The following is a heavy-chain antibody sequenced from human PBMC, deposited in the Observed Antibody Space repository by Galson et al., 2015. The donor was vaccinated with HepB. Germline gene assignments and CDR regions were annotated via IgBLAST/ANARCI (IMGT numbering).Heavy chain of an antibody. Sequence: SLRLSCAASGFTFSSCWMHWVRQAPGKGLVWVSRTNSDGSSTSYADSVKGRFTISRDNAKNTLYLQMNSLRAEDTAVYYCASTYYYDSSGYGSWFDPWGQGTLVTVSS. V-gene: IGHV3-74*01. D-gene: IGHD3-22*01. CDR3: ASTYYYDSSGYGSWFDP. J-gene: IGHJ5*02. CDR2: TNSDGSST. CDR1: GFTFSSCW.